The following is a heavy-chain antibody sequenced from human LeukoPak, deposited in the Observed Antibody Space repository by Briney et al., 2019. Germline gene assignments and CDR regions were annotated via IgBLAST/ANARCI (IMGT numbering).Heavy chain of an antibody. D-gene: IGHD6-13*01. V-gene: IGHV4-61*02. CDR1: RDSISNNQYD. CDR3: ARDVWYSSSGGPGTLWFDP. J-gene: IGHJ5*02. CDR2: IYTSGST. Sequence: SETLSLTCTVARDSISNNQYDSRGIRRPAGKGLEWIVRIYTSGSTNYNPSLKSPVTISVDTSKNHFSLKLSSVNAEDTAVYYCARDVWYSSSGGPGTLWFDPWGQGTLVTVSS.